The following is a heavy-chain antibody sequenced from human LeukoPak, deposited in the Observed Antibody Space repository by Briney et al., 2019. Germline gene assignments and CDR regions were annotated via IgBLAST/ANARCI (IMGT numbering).Heavy chain of an antibody. CDR3: AKPSSGYYNGAFDI. CDR1: TFTFSDYG. J-gene: IGHJ3*02. Sequence: GGSLRLSCIRSTFTFSDYGMHWVRQAPGKGLEWVAFIRYDGTKTDYADSAKGRFPISRDNSKNPLYLNMNSLRAEDMYVYYCAKPSSGYYNGAFDIWGQGTMVTVSS. V-gene: IGHV3-30*02. D-gene: IGHD3-3*01. CDR2: IRYDGTKT.